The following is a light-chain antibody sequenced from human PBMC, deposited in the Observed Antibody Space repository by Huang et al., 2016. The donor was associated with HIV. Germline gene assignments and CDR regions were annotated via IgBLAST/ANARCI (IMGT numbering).Light chain of an antibody. Sequence: EIVLTQSPSTLSLSPGERATLSFKASQSVSNSLAWYQQKPGQVPRLLIYGTSNRDTGIPARFSGSESGTDFTLTISSLESEDFAVYYCQQRSNRPLFTFGPGTKVDIK. J-gene: IGKJ3*01. CDR3: QQRSNRPLFT. V-gene: IGKV3-11*01. CDR1: QSVSNS. CDR2: GTS.